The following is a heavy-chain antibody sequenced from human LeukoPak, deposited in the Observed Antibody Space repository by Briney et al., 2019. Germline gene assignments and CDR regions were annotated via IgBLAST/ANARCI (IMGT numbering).Heavy chain of an antibody. Sequence: SSETLSLTCTVSGGSITDYYWGWIRQPPGKGLEWIGYTHHSGNTLYNPSLKSRVTTSVDKSKNQFSLKLSSVTAADTAVYYCARELVGYCSGGSCYALDYWGQGTLVTVSS. J-gene: IGHJ4*02. CDR1: GGSITDYY. V-gene: IGHV4-59*12. CDR3: ARELVGYCSGGSCYALDY. CDR2: THHSGNT. D-gene: IGHD2-15*01.